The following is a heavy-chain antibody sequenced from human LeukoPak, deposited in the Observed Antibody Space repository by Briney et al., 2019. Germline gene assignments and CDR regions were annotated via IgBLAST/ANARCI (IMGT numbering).Heavy chain of an antibody. CDR1: GFTFSSYA. CDR2: ISGSGGST. Sequence: GGSLRLSCAASGFTFSSYAMRWVRQAPGKGLEWVSAISGSGGSTYYADSVKGRFTISRDNSKNTLYLQMNSLRAEDTAVYYCAKGGNSYLYYYYMDVWGKGTTVTVSS. J-gene: IGHJ6*03. D-gene: IGHD4-23*01. V-gene: IGHV3-23*01. CDR3: AKGGNSYLYYYYMDV.